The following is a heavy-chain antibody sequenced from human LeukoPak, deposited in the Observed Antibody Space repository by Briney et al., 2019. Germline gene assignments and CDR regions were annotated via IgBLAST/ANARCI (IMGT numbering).Heavy chain of an antibody. V-gene: IGHV4-34*01. D-gene: IGHD3-22*01. J-gene: IGHJ4*02. CDR1: GGSFSGYY. Sequence: SETLSLTCAVYGGSFSGYYWSWIRQPPGKGLEWIGEINHSGSTNYNPSLKSRVTISVDTSKNQFSLKLSSVTAADTAVYYCARLWDYYDSSGYYYRDFDYWGQGTLVTVSS. CDR2: INHSGST. CDR3: ARLWDYYDSSGYYYRDFDY.